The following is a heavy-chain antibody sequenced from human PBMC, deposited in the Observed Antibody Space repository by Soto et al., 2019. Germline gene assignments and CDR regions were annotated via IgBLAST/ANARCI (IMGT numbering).Heavy chain of an antibody. D-gene: IGHD5-18*01. CDR1: GYSFTSYW. J-gene: IGHJ6*02. CDR2: IDPSDSYT. V-gene: IGHV5-10-1*01. CDR3: ARRYTAMVKGVFYYYGMDG. Sequence: ESLKISCKGSGYSFTSYWISWVRQMPGKGLEWMGRIDPSDSYTNYSPSFQGHVTISADKSISTAYLQWSSLKASDTAMYYCARRYTAMVKGVFYYYGMDGWGQGTTVTVSS.